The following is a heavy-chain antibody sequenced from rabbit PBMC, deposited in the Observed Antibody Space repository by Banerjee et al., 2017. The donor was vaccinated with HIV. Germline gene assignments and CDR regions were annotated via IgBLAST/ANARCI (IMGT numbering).Heavy chain of an antibody. Sequence: EQLVESGGGLVQPEGSLTLTCTASGFSFSNKAVMCWVRQAPGKGLEWIACINAVTGKAVYATWAKGRFTFSKTSSTTVTLQMTSLTAADTATYFCAKSQASTDWGLDLWGPGTLVTVS. CDR1: GFSFSNKAV. D-gene: IGHD4-1*01. CDR2: INAVTGKA. CDR3: AKSQASTDWGLDL. V-gene: IGHV1S45*01. J-gene: IGHJ4*01.